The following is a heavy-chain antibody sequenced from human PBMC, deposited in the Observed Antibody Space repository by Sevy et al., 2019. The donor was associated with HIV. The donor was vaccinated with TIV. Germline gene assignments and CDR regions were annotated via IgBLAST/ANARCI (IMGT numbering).Heavy chain of an antibody. CDR2: ILYNVRTE. J-gene: IGHJ5*01. D-gene: IGHD2-21*01. CDR1: GFNVRSFS. CDR3: ARDSARVIVPTAGFDS. V-gene: IGHV3-33*01. Sequence: GGSLRLSCSASGFNVRSFSMHWVRQAPGKGLEWVAAILYNVRTEEYADSVRGRFTISRDNSKNTVNLEINSLRVEDTALYFCARDSARVIVPTAGFDSWGQGVLVTVSS.